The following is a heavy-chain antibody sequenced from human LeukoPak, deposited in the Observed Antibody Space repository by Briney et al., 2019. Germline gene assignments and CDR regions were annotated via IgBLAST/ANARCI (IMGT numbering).Heavy chain of an antibody. CDR1: GFTFSSYG. D-gene: IGHD2-2*01. Sequence: PGGSLRLSCAASGFTFSSYGMHWVRQAPGQGLEWVAFIRYDGSNKYYADSVRGRFTISRDNSKNTLYLQMNSLRAEDTAVYYCAKDWAGYCSSTSCYQIDYWGQGTLVTVSS. CDR3: AKDWAGYCSSTSCYQIDY. J-gene: IGHJ4*02. CDR2: IRYDGSNK. V-gene: IGHV3-30*02.